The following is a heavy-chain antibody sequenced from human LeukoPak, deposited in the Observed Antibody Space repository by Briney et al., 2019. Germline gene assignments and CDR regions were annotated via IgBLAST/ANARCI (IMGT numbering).Heavy chain of an antibody. CDR1: GGSISSYF. V-gene: IGHV4-59*12. J-gene: IGHJ4*02. CDR3: ARGGGLWFGNYYYFDY. D-gene: IGHD3-10*01. CDR2: IYSSGST. Sequence: SETLSLTCAVSGGSISSYFWSWIRQPPGKGLEWIGYIYSSGSTNYNPSIKSRVTISVDTSKNQFSLRLSSVTAADTAVYYCARGGGLWFGNYYYFDYWGQGTLVTVSS.